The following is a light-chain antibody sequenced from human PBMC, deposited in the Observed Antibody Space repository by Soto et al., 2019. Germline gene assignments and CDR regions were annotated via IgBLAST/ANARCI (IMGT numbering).Light chain of an antibody. CDR3: SSYTRRRTYV. V-gene: IGLV2-14*01. CDR1: SSDVGAYNY. CDR2: EVS. Sequence: QSALTQPASVSGSPGQSITISCTGTSSDVGAYNYVSWFQQHPGKAPKLLIYEVSNRPSGVSYRFSGSKSGSTASLTISGLRAEDEADYYWSSYTRRRTYVFGTGTKVTVL. J-gene: IGLJ1*01.